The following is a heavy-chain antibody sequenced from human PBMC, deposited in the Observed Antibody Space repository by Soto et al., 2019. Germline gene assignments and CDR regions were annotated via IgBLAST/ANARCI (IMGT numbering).Heavy chain of an antibody. CDR3: AKRRDASNSKYSDFDS. D-gene: IGHD3-22*01. Sequence: GGSLRLSCEASGFTLINYAMYWVRQAPGKGLQCVSAVSNSGKTYYADSVKGRFSVSRDTSNSMLHLQMNGLRAEDTAVYYCAKRRDASNSKYSDFDSWGQGTLVTVSS. CDR2: VSNSGKT. V-gene: IGHV3-23*01. CDR1: GFTLINYA. J-gene: IGHJ4*02.